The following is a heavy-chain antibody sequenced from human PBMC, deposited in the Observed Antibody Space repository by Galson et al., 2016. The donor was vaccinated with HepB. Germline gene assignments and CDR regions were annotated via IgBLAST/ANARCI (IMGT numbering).Heavy chain of an antibody. J-gene: IGHJ2*01. D-gene: IGHD3-9*01. V-gene: IGHV4-30-2*01. Sequence: TLSLTCSVSGGSISSGGHSWGWIRQPPGKGLEWIGHIYHSGTNYYNPSLKSRVTISLDGSKNQLSLKLTSVTAADTAVYYCARGYYNILTGSRYFDLWGRGTLVTVSS. CDR3: ARGYYNILTGSRYFDL. CDR1: GGSISSGGHS. CDR2: IYHSGTN.